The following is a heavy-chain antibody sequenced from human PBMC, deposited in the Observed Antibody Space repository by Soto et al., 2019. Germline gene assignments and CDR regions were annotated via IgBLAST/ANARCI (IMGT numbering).Heavy chain of an antibody. CDR3: ASRDPGTSVDY. CDR1: GGSISSDGYY. CDR2: ISYIGSI. V-gene: IGHV4-31*03. D-gene: IGHD1-7*01. Sequence: SETLSLTCTVSGGSISSDGYYWSWIRQHPEKGLEWIGYISYIGSIYYNSSLRSRLTISVDTSRNQFSLRLSSVTAADTAVYYCASRDPGTSVDYWGQGTLVTVSS. J-gene: IGHJ4*02.